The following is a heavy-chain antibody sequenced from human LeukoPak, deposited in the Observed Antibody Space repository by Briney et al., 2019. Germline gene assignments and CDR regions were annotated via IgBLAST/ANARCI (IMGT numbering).Heavy chain of an antibody. CDR3: ARELGYCSSTSCYSYYYYYYMDV. CDR2: IYTSGST. Sequence: SETLSLTCTVSGGSISSGSYYWSWIRQPAGKGLEWIGRIYTSGSTNYNPSLKSLVTISVDTSKTQFSLKLSSVTAADTAVYYCARELGYCSSTSCYSYYYYYYMDVWGKGTTVTVSS. V-gene: IGHV4-61*02. CDR1: GGSISSGSYY. J-gene: IGHJ6*03. D-gene: IGHD2-2*02.